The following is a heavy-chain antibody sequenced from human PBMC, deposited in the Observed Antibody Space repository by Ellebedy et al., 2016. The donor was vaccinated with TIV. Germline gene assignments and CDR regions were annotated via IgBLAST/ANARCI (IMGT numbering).Heavy chain of an antibody. Sequence: GESLKISXAASGFTFSTYEIHWVRQTTGGNLEWVSAIGVAGDTFYAGSVKGRFTISRENATNSLYLQMNSLRAEDTAVYFCAGNYYDRSGYMDNYYYGMDVWGQGTTVTVSS. D-gene: IGHD3-22*01. CDR3: AGNYYDRSGYMDNYYYGMDV. CDR1: GFTFSTYE. V-gene: IGHV3-13*01. J-gene: IGHJ6*02. CDR2: IGVAGDT.